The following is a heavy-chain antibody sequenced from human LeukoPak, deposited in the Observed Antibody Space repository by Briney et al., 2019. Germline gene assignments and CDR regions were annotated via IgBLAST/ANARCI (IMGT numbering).Heavy chain of an antibody. D-gene: IGHD3-22*01. Sequence: GGSLRLSCAASGFTFSSYSMNWVRQAPGKGLEWVSSISSSSSYIYYADSVKGRFTISRDNTKNSLYLQMNSLRAEDTAVYYCGITQRLLNYYDSSGYLYWGQGTLVTVSS. CDR3: GITQRLLNYYDSSGYLY. CDR1: GFTFSSYS. CDR2: ISSSSSYI. J-gene: IGHJ4*02. V-gene: IGHV3-21*01.